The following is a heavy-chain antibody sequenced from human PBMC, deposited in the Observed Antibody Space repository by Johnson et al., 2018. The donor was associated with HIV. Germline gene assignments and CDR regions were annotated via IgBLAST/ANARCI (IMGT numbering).Heavy chain of an antibody. Sequence: VQLVESGGGLVQPGRALRLSCAASGFTFDDYAMHWVRQAPGKGLEWVANIKQDGSEKYYVDSVKGRFTISRDNAKNSLYLQMNSLRAEDTAVYYCARERLRAGAFDIWGQGTMVTV. D-gene: IGHD6-13*01. CDR3: ARERLRAGAFDI. CDR2: IKQDGSEK. CDR1: GFTFDDYA. V-gene: IGHV3-7*03. J-gene: IGHJ3*02.